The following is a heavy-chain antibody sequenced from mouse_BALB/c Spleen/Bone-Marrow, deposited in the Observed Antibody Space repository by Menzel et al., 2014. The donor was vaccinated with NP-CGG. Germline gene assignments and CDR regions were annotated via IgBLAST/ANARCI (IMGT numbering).Heavy chain of an antibody. J-gene: IGHJ3*01. V-gene: IGHV1S81*02. CDR2: INPSNGGT. Sequence: QVQLKESGAELVKPGASVKLSCKSSGYTFTSYYMYWVKQRPGQGLEWTGGINPSNGGTNFNEKFKSKATLTVDKSSSTAYMQLSSLTSEDSAVYYCTREGTFFAYWGQGTLVTVSA. D-gene: IGHD3-3*01. CDR3: TREGTFFAY. CDR1: GYTFTSYY.